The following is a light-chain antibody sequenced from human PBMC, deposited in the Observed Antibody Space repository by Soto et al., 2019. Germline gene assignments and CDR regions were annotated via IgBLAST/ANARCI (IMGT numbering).Light chain of an antibody. V-gene: IGKV3-15*01. CDR3: QQYNNWPIT. J-gene: IGKJ5*01. CDR1: QSVNTL. Sequence: EILMTQSPASLSVSPGETATLSCKTSQSVNTLLAWYQQRPGQAPRLLIYRASTRPTGIPARFSGSGSGTEFTLTINSLQSEDFAVYYCQQYNNWPITFGQGTRLEIK. CDR2: RAS.